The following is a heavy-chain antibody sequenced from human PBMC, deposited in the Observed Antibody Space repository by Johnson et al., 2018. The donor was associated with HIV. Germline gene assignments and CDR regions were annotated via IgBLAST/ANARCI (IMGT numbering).Heavy chain of an antibody. J-gene: IGHJ3*02. CDR2: INWNGDNT. D-gene: IGHD6-13*01. CDR1: GFTFDDYG. V-gene: IGHV3-20*04. CDR3: ARVTGDSSSWYVGAFDI. Sequence: EVQLVESGGGVVQPGGSLRLSCAASGFTFDDYGMSWVRQAPGKGLEWVSGINWNGDNTGYADSVKGRFTISIDNAKNSLYLQMNSLRAEDTAVYYCARVTGDSSSWYVGAFDIWGQGTMVTVSS.